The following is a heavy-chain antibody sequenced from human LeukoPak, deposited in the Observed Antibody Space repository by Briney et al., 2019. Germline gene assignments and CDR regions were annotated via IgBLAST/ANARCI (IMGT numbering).Heavy chain of an antibody. CDR1: GSSISIYS. CDR2: VYYSGST. J-gene: IGHJ4*02. D-gene: IGHD6-19*01. Sequence: SETLSLTCTVSGSSISIYSWSWLRQPPGKGLEWVGYVYYSGSTNYHPSLKSRVAISVDTYKNQFSLKLSSVTDADTAVYYCARLAYSSDYYHYFDHWGQGTLVTVSS. CDR3: ARLAYSSDYYHYFDH. V-gene: IGHV4-59*08.